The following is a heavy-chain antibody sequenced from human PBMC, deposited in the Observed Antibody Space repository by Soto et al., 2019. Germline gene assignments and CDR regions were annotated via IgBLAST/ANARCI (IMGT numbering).Heavy chain of an antibody. CDR1: GGSISSSSYY. J-gene: IGHJ2*01. Sequence: KASETLSLTCTVSGGSISSSSYYWGWIRQPPGKGLEWIGSIYYSGSTYYNPSLKSRVTISVDTSKNQFSLKLSSVTAADTAVYYCARHDWADWYFDLWGRGTLVTVSS. CDR2: IYYSGST. CDR3: ARHDWADWYFDL. D-gene: IGHD3-9*01. V-gene: IGHV4-39*01.